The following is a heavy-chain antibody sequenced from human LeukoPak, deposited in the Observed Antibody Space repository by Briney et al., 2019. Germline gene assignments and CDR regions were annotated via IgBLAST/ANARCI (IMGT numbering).Heavy chain of an antibody. CDR1: GDSVSSNSAA. CDR2: TYYRSEWYN. Sequence: SRTLSLTCAISGDSVSSNSAAWNWLRQSPSRGLEWLGRTYYRSEWYNDYAVSVKSRITITPDASKSQFSLQLNSVTPEDTAVYYCAREGFDAFDIWGQGTMVTVSS. V-gene: IGHV6-1*01. CDR3: AREGFDAFDI. J-gene: IGHJ3*02.